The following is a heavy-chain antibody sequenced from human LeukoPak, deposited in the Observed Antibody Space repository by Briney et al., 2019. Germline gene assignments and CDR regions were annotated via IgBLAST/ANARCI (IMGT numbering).Heavy chain of an antibody. V-gene: IGHV3-74*01. J-gene: IGHJ4*02. D-gene: IGHD1-26*01. CDR3: VRAARTRIVESGGGFDY. Sequence: GRSLRLSCPASGFTFSPYWMHWVRQPPGKGLAWVSRSNPDGTIISYGDSVKGRFTISRDNAKKTLYLQMSSLRVDDTAIYYCVRAARTRIVESGGGFDYWGQGTLVTVSS. CDR2: SNPDGTII. CDR1: GFTFSPYW.